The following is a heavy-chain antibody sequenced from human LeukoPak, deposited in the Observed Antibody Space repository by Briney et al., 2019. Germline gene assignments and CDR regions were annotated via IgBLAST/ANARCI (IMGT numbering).Heavy chain of an antibody. V-gene: IGHV1-69*13. J-gene: IGHJ4*02. Sequence: GASVKVSCKASGYTFTSYDINWVRQAPGQGLEWMGGIIPIFGTANYAQKFQGRVTITADESTSTAYMELSSLRSEDTAVYYCAREWSRYYGNPGYFDYWGQGTLVTVSS. D-gene: IGHD3-10*01. CDR2: IIPIFGTA. CDR1: GYTFTSYD. CDR3: AREWSRYYGNPGYFDY.